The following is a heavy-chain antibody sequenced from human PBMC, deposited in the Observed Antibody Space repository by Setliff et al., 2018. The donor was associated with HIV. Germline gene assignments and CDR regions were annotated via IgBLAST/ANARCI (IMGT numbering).Heavy chain of an antibody. CDR3: ARGDGTKYYYYYYMDV. V-gene: IGHV4-59*01. CDR1: GGSISSYY. D-gene: IGHD1-7*01. Sequence: PSETLSLTCTVSGGSISSYYWSWIRQPPGKGLEYIGYIYYSGNTDYNPSLKSRVTISVDTSKNQISLKLSSVTAADTAVYYCARGDGTKYYYYYYMDVWGKGTTVTVSS. CDR2: IYYSGNT. J-gene: IGHJ6*03.